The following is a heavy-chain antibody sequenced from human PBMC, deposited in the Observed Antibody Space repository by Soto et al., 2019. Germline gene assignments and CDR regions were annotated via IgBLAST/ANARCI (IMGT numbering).Heavy chain of an antibody. CDR1: GFTFSDHY. Sequence: EVQLVESGGGLVQPGGSLRLSCAASGFTFSDHYMDWVRQAPGKGLEWVGRTRDKAHSYTTEYAASVKGRFTISRDDSKNSLYLQMNSLKTEDTAVYYCARIYSSNWYGSFFDYCGQGTLVTVSS. J-gene: IGHJ4*02. CDR2: TRDKAHSYTT. D-gene: IGHD6-13*01. CDR3: ARIYSSNWYGSFFDY. V-gene: IGHV3-72*01.